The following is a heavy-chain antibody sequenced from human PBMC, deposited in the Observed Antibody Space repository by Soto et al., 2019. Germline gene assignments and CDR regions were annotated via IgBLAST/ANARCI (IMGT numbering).Heavy chain of an antibody. Sequence: EVQLEESGGGVVQPGGSLRLSCAVSGFSFNDHYMDWVRQAPGKGLEWVGRTRNSVYSYTKVYAPSLGGRFTISRDDTTDVLYLQMNSIKTADAATYSCVTSIPSSSWSGFESWGRGTLVTVS. V-gene: IGHV3-72*01. CDR1: GFSFNDHY. J-gene: IGHJ4*02. CDR3: VTSIPSSSWSGFES. CDR2: TRNSVYSYTK. D-gene: IGHD6-13*01.